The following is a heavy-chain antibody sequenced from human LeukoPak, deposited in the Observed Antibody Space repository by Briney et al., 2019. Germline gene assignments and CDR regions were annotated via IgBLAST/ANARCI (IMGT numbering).Heavy chain of an antibody. CDR1: GYSFSDHA. CDR3: ARGTDMAMAGYYWGMDV. J-gene: IGHJ6*04. Sequence: ASVKVSCKASGYSFSDHAIHWLRQAPGQSLEWMGWMTVDIDDTRYSQRFQDRVTITSDTSASTAYMELRNLRSEDTAVYVCARGTDMAMAGYYWGMDVWGKGTAVTVSS. V-gene: IGHV1-3*01. D-gene: IGHD6-19*01. CDR2: MTVDIDDT.